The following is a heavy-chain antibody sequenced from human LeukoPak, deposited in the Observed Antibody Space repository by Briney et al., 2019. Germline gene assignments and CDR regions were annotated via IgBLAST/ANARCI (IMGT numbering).Heavy chain of an antibody. Sequence: PSETLSLTCTVSGGSISSSSYYWGWIRQPPGKGLEWIGSIYYSGSTYYNPSLKSRVTISVDTSKNQFSLKLSSVTAADTAVYYCARLRLRAATDAFDIWGQGTMVTVSS. D-gene: IGHD2-15*01. CDR3: ARLRLRAATDAFDI. CDR2: IYYSGST. CDR1: GGSISSSSYY. V-gene: IGHV4-39*07. J-gene: IGHJ3*02.